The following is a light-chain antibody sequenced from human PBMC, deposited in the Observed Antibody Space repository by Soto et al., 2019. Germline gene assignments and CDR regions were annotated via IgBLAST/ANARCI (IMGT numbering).Light chain of an antibody. CDR1: LSVSGSQ. J-gene: IGKJ5*01. V-gene: IGKV3-20*01. CDR2: GAS. CDR3: QQYGSSPLT. Sequence: EIVLTQSPGTLSLSLGKRATLSCRASLSVSGSQLAWYQQRPGQAPRLLIYGASSRATGIPDRFRGSGSGTDFTLTVSRLEPEDFAVYFWQQYGSSPLTFGGGTRLEIK.